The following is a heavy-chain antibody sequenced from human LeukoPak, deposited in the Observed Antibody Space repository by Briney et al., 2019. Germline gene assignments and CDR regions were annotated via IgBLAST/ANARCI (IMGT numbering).Heavy chain of an antibody. V-gene: IGHV3-48*03. J-gene: IGHJ4*02. CDR3: ATARRDDYNFTGDY. CDR1: GVSSFSTYE. Sequence: GGSLRLSRAASGVSSFSTYEMMWVRHPPGKGLDWVSYISNAGSTISYADSVKGRFTISRDNTKKSLYLQMNSVRVEDTALYYCATARRDDYNFTGDYWGQGTLVSVSS. D-gene: IGHD5-24*01. CDR2: ISNAGSTI.